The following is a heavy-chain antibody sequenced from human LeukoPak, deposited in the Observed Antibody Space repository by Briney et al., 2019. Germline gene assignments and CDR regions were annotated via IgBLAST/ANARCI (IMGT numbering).Heavy chain of an antibody. CDR3: ARDSNLLYFDY. CDR1: GGSISRGGYY. CDR2: IYYSGST. D-gene: IGHD4-11*01. J-gene: IGHJ4*02. Sequence: PSETLSLTCTVSGGSISRGGYYWSWIRQHPGKGLEWIGYIYYSGSTYYNPSLKSRVTISVDTSKNQFSLKLSSVTAADTAVYYCARDSNLLYFDYWGQGTLVTVSS. V-gene: IGHV4-31*03.